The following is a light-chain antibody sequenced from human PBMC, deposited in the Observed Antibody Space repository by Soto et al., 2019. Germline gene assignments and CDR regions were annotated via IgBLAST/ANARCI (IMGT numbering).Light chain of an antibody. CDR1: QSISSW. V-gene: IGKV1-5*01. CDR3: QQYNSYSTWT. J-gene: IGKJ1*01. CDR2: DAY. Sequence: DLQMTQSPSTLSSSLGDSVTITCRGSQSISSWLAWYQQKPGKAPKLMIYDAYSLESGVPSTFRGSGSGTEFTLTISSLQPDDFATYYCQQYNSYSTWTFGQGTKVGI.